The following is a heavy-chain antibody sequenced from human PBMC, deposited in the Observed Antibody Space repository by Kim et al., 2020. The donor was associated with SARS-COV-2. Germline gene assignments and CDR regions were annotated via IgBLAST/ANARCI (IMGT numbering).Heavy chain of an antibody. D-gene: IGHD6-19*01. V-gene: IGHV4-31*03. CDR3: ARSLSIAVAGGYFDY. Sequence: SETLSLTCTVSGVSISSGGYYWSWIRQHPGKGLEWIGYIYYSGSTYYNPSLKSRVTISVDTSKNHFSLKLSSVTAADTAVYYCARSLSIAVAGGYFDYWGQGTLVTVSS. CDR2: IYYSGST. CDR1: GVSISSGGYY. J-gene: IGHJ4*02.